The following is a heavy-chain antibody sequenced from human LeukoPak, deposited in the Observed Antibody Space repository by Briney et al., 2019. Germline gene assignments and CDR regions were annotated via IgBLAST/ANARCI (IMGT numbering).Heavy chain of an antibody. J-gene: IGHJ6*02. CDR1: GYTFTSYG. V-gene: IGHV1-18*01. D-gene: IGHD1-7*01. CDR2: TSAYNGNT. CDR3: ARRGTGTSHYQYGMDV. Sequence: ASVKVSCKASGYTFTSYGISWVRQAPGQGLEWMGWTSAYNGNTNYAQKLQGRVTMTTDTSTSTAYMELRSLRSDDTAVYYCARRGTGTSHYQYGMDVWGQGTTVTVSS.